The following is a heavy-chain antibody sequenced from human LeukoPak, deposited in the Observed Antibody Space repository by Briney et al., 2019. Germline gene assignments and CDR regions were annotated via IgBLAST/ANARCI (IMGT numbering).Heavy chain of an antibody. Sequence: SSETLSLTCTVSGGSISSGDYYWSWIRQPPGKGLEWIGYIYYSGSTYYDPSLKSRVTMSVDTSKNQFSLRLTSVTAADTAVYYCARARYTGSYSLFDYWGQGTLVTVS. CDR2: IYYSGST. J-gene: IGHJ4*02. CDR1: GGSISSGDYY. V-gene: IGHV4-30-4*01. CDR3: ARARYTGSYSLFDY. D-gene: IGHD1-26*01.